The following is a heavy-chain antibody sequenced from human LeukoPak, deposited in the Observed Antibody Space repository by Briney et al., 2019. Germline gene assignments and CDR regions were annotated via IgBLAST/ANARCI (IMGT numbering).Heavy chain of an antibody. Sequence: GASVKVSCKASGYTFTGYYMHWVRQAPGQGLEWMGWINPNSGGTNYAQKFQGRVTMTRNTSISTAYMELSSLRSEDTAVYYYARGRIRQVRYFDWSIEPFDYWGQGTLVTVSS. CDR1: GYTFTGYY. J-gene: IGHJ4*02. CDR3: ARGRIRQVRYFDWSIEPFDY. D-gene: IGHD3-9*01. V-gene: IGHV1-2*02. CDR2: INPNSGGT.